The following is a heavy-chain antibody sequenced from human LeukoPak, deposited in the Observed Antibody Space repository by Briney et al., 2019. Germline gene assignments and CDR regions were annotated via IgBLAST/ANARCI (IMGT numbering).Heavy chain of an antibody. J-gene: IGHJ5*02. CDR1: GYTFTGYY. CDR3: ARDRNTIFGVVIYWFDP. V-gene: IGHV1-2*02. Sequence: ASVKVSCKASGYTFTGYYMHWVRQAPGQGLEWMGWINPNSGGTNYAQKFQGRVTMTRDTSTSTVYMELSSLSSEDTAVYYCARDRNTIFGVVIYWFDPWGQGTLVTVSS. D-gene: IGHD3-3*01. CDR2: INPNSGGT.